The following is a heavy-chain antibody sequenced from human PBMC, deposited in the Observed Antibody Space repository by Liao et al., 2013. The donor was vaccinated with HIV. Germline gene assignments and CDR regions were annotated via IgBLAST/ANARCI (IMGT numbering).Heavy chain of an antibody. Sequence: QVQMQESGPGLVQPSETLSLTCTVSGGSLTDYYWSWIRQSAGKGLEWIGRISAEGSADYHPSLKSRVTMSVDISKNHFSLRLTSVTAADTAVYYCARARRHYGTGSHAQYYYYYMDVWGKGTTVTVSS. CDR3: ARARRHYGTGSHAQYYYYYMDV. D-gene: IGHD3-10*01. J-gene: IGHJ6*03. CDR2: ISAEGSA. V-gene: IGHV4-4*07. CDR1: GGSLTDYY.